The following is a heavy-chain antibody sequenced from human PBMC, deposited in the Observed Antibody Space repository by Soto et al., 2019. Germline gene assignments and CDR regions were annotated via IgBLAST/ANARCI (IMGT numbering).Heavy chain of an antibody. CDR2: ISGSGFKR. J-gene: IGHJ5*02. D-gene: IGHD1-26*01. Sequence: GGSLRLSCAASGFIFENFGMSWVRQAPGKGLEWISSISGSGFKRYYADSVKGRFTISRDNSKSTVYLELNNLSAEDTAVYHCAKNQGVELVPLATVDWFDPWGQGSVVTVSS. V-gene: IGHV3-23*01. CDR3: AKNQGVELVPLATVDWFDP. CDR1: GFIFENFG.